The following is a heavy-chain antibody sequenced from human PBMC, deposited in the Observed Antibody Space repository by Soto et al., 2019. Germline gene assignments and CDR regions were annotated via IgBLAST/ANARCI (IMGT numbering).Heavy chain of an antibody. J-gene: IGHJ3*02. CDR1: GFICSSYD. Sequence: GGSLRLSCAVSGFICSSYDMRWVRQAPGKGLEWVSTILVGGSTHYEDAVKGRFTISRDTSKNTVYLQMNSLTAGDTAVYYCAKATATSGGAFEIYGQGTMVTVSS. D-gene: IGHD1-1*01. V-gene: IGHV3-23*01. CDR3: AKATATSGGAFEI. CDR2: ILVGGST.